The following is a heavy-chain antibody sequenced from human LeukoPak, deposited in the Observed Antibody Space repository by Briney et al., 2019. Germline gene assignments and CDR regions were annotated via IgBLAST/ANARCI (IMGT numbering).Heavy chain of an antibody. D-gene: IGHD1-26*01. V-gene: IGHV3-9*01. Sequence: GRSLRLSCAASGFTFDDYAMHWVRQAPGKGLEWVSGISWNSGSMGYADSVKGRFTISRDNAKNSLYLQMNSLRAEDTALYYCATIVGDTSYWGQGTLVTVSS. J-gene: IGHJ4*02. CDR1: GFTFDDYA. CDR3: ATIVGDTSY. CDR2: ISWNSGSM.